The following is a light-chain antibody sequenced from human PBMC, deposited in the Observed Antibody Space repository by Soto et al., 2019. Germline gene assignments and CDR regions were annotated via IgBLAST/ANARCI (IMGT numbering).Light chain of an antibody. V-gene: IGKV3-11*01. Sequence: EVVLTQSPATLYLSPGDRATLSCRASQSVSNYLAWYQQKLGQAPRLLIYDASNRATGIPARFSGSGSGTDFTLTISSLEPEDFAVYYCQQRSDWPSFGQGTKLEIK. CDR1: QSVSNY. CDR2: DAS. J-gene: IGKJ2*01. CDR3: QQRSDWPS.